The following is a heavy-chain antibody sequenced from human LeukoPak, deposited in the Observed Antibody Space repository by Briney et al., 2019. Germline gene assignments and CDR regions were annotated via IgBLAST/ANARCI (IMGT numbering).Heavy chain of an antibody. CDR3: ARMTTVTTSRDY. CDR2: INPNSGGT. V-gene: IGHV1-2*06. Sequence: GASVKVSCKASGYTFTGYYMHWVRQAPGQGLEWMGRINPNSGGTNYAQTFQGRVTMTRDTSISTAYMELSRLRSDDTAVYYCARMTTVTTSRDYWGQGTLVTVSS. CDR1: GYTFTGYY. D-gene: IGHD4-17*01. J-gene: IGHJ4*02.